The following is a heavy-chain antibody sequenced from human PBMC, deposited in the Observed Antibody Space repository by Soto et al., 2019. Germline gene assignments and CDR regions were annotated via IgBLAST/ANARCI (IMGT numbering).Heavy chain of an antibody. V-gene: IGHV3-30-3*01. Sequence: QVQLVESGGGVVQPGRSLRLSCAASGFTFSSYAMHWVRQAPGKGLEWVAVISYDGSNKYYADSVKGRFTISRDNSKNTLYLQMNSLRAEDTAVYYCSRGTQWLVRRDYWGQGTLVTVSS. J-gene: IGHJ4*02. D-gene: IGHD6-19*01. CDR2: ISYDGSNK. CDR3: SRGTQWLVRRDY. CDR1: GFTFSSYA.